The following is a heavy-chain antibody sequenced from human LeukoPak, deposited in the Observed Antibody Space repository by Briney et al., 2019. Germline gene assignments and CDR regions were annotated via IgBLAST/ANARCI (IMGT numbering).Heavy chain of an antibody. CDR2: IYPDDSDT. D-gene: IGHD2-2*01. CDR1: GYSFTSNW. CDR3: ARRYCSSTSCNPYFFDY. J-gene: IGHJ4*02. Sequence: GESLKISCQGSGYSFTSNWIGWVRQMPGKGLEWMGIIYPDDSDTRYSPSFQGQVTISADKSISTAYLRWSSLKASDTAMYYCARRYCSSTSCNPYFFDYWGQGTLVTVSS. V-gene: IGHV5-51*01.